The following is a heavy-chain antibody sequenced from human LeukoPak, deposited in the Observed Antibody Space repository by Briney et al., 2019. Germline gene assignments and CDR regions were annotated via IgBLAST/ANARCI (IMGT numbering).Heavy chain of an antibody. D-gene: IGHD3-9*01. CDR1: GFTFSSYW. CDR2: IKQDGSEK. Sequence: PGGSLRLSCAASGFTFSSYWMSWVRQAPGKGLEWVANIKQDGSEKYYVDSVKGRFTISRDNAKNSLYLQMNSLRAEDTALYHCARDNRGSVLRYFDLFDIWGQGTMVTVSS. CDR3: ARDNRGSVLRYFDLFDI. V-gene: IGHV3-7*03. J-gene: IGHJ3*02.